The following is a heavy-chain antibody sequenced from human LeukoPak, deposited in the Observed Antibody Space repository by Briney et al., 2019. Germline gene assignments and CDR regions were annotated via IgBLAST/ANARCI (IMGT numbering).Heavy chain of an antibody. V-gene: IGHV4-34*01. CDR2: INHSGST. CDR3: AQTDWYTGRDY. Sequence: SETLSLTCAVYGGSFSGYYWSWIRQPPGKGLEWIGEINHSGSTNYNPSLKSRVTISVDTSKNQFSLKLSSVTAADTAVYYCAQTDWYTGRDYWGQGTLVTVSS. CDR1: GGSFSGYY. D-gene: IGHD3-9*01. J-gene: IGHJ4*02.